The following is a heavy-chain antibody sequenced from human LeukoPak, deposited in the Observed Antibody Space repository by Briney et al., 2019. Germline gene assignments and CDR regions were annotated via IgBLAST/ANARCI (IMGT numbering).Heavy chain of an antibody. V-gene: IGHV4-34*01. CDR2: INHSGST. CDR3: AREYGSGSYYY. D-gene: IGHD3-10*01. Sequence: SSETLSLTCAVYGGSFSGYYWSWIRQPPGKGLEWIGEINHSGSTNYNPSLKSRVTISVDTSKNQFSLKLSSVTAADTAVYYCAREYGSGSYYYWGQGTLVTVSS. CDR1: GGSFSGYY. J-gene: IGHJ4*02.